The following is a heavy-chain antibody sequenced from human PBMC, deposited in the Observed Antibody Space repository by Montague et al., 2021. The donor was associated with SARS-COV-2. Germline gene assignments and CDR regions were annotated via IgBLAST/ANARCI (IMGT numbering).Heavy chain of an antibody. CDR2: INHSGST. J-gene: IGHJ6*02. D-gene: IGHD5-18*01. V-gene: IGHV4-34*01. Sequence: SETLSLTCAVYGGSFSGYYWSWIRQPPGKGLEWLGEINHSGSTNYNPSLKSRVTISVDTSKNQFSLKLSSVTAADTAVYYCTREGYQGLWSDYYYYGMDLWGQGTPVTVSS. CDR3: TREGYQGLWSDYYYYGMDL. CDR1: GGSFSGYY.